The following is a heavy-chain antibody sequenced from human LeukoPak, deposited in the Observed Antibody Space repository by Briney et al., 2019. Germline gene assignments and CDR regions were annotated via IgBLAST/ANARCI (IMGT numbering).Heavy chain of an antibody. Sequence: PSETLSLTCTVSGSSLSTVYYWGWVRQPPGKSLDWIDSIFHTGKVYYNPSLKSRVTMSLDTSQNQFSLNLVAVTAADTAIYYCTRAYRPHVVGTHYWGQGTLVAVSS. D-gene: IGHD2-15*01. J-gene: IGHJ4*02. CDR1: GSSLSTVYY. CDR2: IFHTGKV. V-gene: IGHV4-38-2*02. CDR3: TRAYRPHVVGTHY.